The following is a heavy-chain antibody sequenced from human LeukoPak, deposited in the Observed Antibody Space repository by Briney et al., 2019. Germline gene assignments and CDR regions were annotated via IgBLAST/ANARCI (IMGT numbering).Heavy chain of an antibody. V-gene: IGHV4-59*12. CDR1: GGSISSYY. CDR3: ARSGSGYLRYYFDY. CDR2: ISYSGTT. D-gene: IGHD5-12*01. J-gene: IGHJ4*02. Sequence: SETLSLTCTVSGGSISSYYWSWIRQPPGKGLEWIGSISYSGTTYYNPSLKSRVTISLDTSKNHFSLKLSSVTAADTAVYYCARSGSGYLRYYFDYWGQGTLVTVSS.